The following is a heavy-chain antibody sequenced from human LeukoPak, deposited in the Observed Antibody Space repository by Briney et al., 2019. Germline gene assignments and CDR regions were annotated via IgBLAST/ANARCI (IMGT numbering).Heavy chain of an antibody. D-gene: IGHD1-26*01. J-gene: IGHJ4*02. CDR3: AKGPAGIVGATIWYFDY. CDR1: GFTFSSYA. Sequence: PGGSLRLSCAASGFTFSSYAMSWVRQAPGKGLEWVSAISGSGGSIYYADSVKGRFTISRDNSKNTLYLQMNSLRAEDTAVYYCAKGPAGIVGATIWYFDYWGQGTLVTVSS. CDR2: ISGSGGSI. V-gene: IGHV3-23*01.